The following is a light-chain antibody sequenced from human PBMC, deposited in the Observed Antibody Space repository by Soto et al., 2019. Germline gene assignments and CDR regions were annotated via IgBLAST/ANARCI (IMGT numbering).Light chain of an antibody. Sequence: EIAMTQSPGTLSVSPGEKATLSCRASQSVSSNVAWYQQKPGQAPRLLIYRASTRATDIPARFSGSGSGTEFTLTISSLQSEDFAVYYRQQYNSWPLTFGGGTKVEIQ. CDR3: QQYNSWPLT. CDR1: QSVSSN. CDR2: RAS. V-gene: IGKV3-15*01. J-gene: IGKJ4*01.